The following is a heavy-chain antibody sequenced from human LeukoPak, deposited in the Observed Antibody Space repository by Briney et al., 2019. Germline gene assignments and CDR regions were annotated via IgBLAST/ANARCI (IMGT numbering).Heavy chain of an antibody. CDR2: IYPGDSDT. CDR1: GYSFTSYW. Sequence: PGESLKISCRGSGYSFTSYWLGWVRQMPGKGLEWMGIIYPGDSDTTYRPSFQGQVTVSADKSISTAYLQWSSLKASDTAMYYCATSESQTRFDYWGQGTLVTVSS. D-gene: IGHD1/OR15-1a*01. J-gene: IGHJ4*02. V-gene: IGHV5-51*01. CDR3: ATSESQTRFDY.